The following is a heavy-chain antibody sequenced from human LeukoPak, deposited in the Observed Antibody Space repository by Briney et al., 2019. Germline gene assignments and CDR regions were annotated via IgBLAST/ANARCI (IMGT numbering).Heavy chain of an antibody. CDR1: GFTFSSYS. V-gene: IGHV3-21*01. J-gene: IGHJ5*02. Sequence: GGSLRLSCAASGFTFSSYSMNWVRQAPGKGLEWVSSISSSSSYIYYADSVKGRFTISRDNAKNSLYLQMNSLRAEDTAVYYCAREGKTPNYDILTGYYLNWFDPWGQGTLVTVSS. D-gene: IGHD3-9*01. CDR3: AREGKTPNYDILTGYYLNWFDP. CDR2: ISSSSSYI.